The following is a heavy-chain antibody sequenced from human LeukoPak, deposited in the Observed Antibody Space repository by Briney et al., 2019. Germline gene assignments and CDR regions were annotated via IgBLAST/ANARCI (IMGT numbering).Heavy chain of an antibody. J-gene: IGHJ4*02. CDR3: AKVPKYCGGDCYSYIDY. CDR2: ISGSGTST. CDR1: GFTFSSYA. D-gene: IGHD2-21*02. Sequence: PGGSLRLSCAASGFTFSSYAMSWVRQAPGKGLEWVSIISGSGTSTFYADSVRGRFTVSRDNSKNMLYLQMNTLRAEDTAVYYCAKVPKYCGGDCYSYIDYWGQGPLVTVSS. V-gene: IGHV3-23*01.